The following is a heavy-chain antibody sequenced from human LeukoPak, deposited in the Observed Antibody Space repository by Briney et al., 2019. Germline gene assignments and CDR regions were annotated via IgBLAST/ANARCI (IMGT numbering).Heavy chain of an antibody. V-gene: IGHV5-51*01. J-gene: IGHJ4*02. CDR1: GSRFTSYW. Sequence: GESLKISCKGSGSRFTSYWIGWVRQMPGKGLEWMGIIYPGDSDTRYSPSFQGQVTISADKSISTAYLQWSSLKASDTAMYYCATYRPYICSSTSCYKGYFDYWGQGTLVTVSS. D-gene: IGHD2-2*02. CDR2: IYPGDSDT. CDR3: ATYRPYICSSTSCYKGYFDY.